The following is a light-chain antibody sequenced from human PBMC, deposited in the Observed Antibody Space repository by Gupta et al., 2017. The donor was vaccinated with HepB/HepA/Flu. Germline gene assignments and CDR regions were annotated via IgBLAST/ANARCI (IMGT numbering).Light chain of an antibody. V-gene: IGLV2-14*01. J-gene: IGLJ3*02. Sequence: QSALTQPASVSGSPGQSLTLSCTGTNSDVGAYNYVSWYQQHPGKVPKLMIYDVTYRPSGVSSRFSGSKSGNTASLTISGLQAEDEGDYYCKSYAGSNIWVFGGGTKLTVL. CDR2: DVT. CDR1: NSDVGAYNY. CDR3: KSYAGSNIWV.